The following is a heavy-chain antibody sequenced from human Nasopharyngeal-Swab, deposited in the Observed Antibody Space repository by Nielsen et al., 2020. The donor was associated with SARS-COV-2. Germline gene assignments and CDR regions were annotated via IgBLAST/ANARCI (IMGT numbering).Heavy chain of an antibody. Sequence: GGSLRLSCAASGFTFSSYSMNWVRQAPGKGLEWVSYISSSSSTIYYADSVKGRFTISRDNANNSLYLQLNSLRAEDTAVYYCARMDFIASRDYWGQGTLVTVSS. D-gene: IGHD6-13*01. V-gene: IGHV3-48*01. CDR1: GFTFSSYS. J-gene: IGHJ4*02. CDR2: ISSSSSTI. CDR3: ARMDFIASRDY.